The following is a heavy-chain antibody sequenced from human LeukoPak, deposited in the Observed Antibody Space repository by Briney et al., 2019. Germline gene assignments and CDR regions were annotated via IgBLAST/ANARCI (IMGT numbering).Heavy chain of an antibody. Sequence: PGGSLRLSCAASGFTFSSYSMNCVRQAPGKGLEWVSSISSSSSYIYYADSVKGRFTISRDNAKNSLYLQMNSLRAEDTAVYYCARLSTVTTVSYYYYYYGMDVWGQGTTVTVSS. CDR3: ARLSTVTTVSYYYYYYGMDV. V-gene: IGHV3-21*01. D-gene: IGHD4-17*01. CDR1: GFTFSSYS. J-gene: IGHJ6*02. CDR2: ISSSSSYI.